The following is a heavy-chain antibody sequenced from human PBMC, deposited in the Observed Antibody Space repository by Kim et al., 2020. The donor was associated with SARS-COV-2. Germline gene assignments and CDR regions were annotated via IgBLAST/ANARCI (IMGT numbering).Heavy chain of an antibody. V-gene: IGHV5-51*01. D-gene: IGHD3-10*01. Sequence: PPFQGRVTISADKSISTAYLQWSSLKASDTAMYYCAKTHPGYYPYWFDPWGQGTLVTVSS. CDR3: AKTHPGYYPYWFDP. J-gene: IGHJ5*02.